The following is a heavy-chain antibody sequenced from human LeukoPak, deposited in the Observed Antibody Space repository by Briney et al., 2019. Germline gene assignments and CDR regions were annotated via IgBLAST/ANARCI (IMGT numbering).Heavy chain of an antibody. CDR1: GYTFTSYG. V-gene: IGHV1-18*01. CDR3: ARDRAMVRGVTPFDP. CDR2: ISAYNGNT. J-gene: IGHJ5*02. D-gene: IGHD3-10*01. Sequence: GASVKVSCKASGYTFTSYGISWVRQAPGQGLEWMGWISAYNGNTNYAQKLQGRVTMATDTSTSTAYMELRSLRSDDTAVYYCARDRAMVRGVTPFDPWGQGTLVTVSS.